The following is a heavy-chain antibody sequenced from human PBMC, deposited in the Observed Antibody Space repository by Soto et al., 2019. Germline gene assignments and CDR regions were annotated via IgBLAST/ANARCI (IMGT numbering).Heavy chain of an antibody. CDR1: GYSFNNYG. J-gene: IGHJ6*02. V-gene: IGHV1-18*01. D-gene: IGHD3-3*01. CDR3: ARDSAYNDFWGGVMEVYSYNMEV. CDR2: ISAYNGDT. Sequence: QVQLVQSGGEVKKPGASLKVSCKASGYSFNNYGITWVRQAPGQGLEWMGWISAYNGDTKLAQTVQGRVVLTFEASTSTAYMEMWSLTSNDTAVYYCARDSAYNDFWGGVMEVYSYNMEVWGQGTTVTVSS.